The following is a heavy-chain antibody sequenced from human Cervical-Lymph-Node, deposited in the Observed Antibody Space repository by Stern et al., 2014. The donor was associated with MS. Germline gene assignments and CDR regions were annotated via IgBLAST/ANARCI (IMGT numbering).Heavy chain of an antibody. J-gene: IGHJ4*02. D-gene: IGHD5-12*01. CDR2: TSGYNGNT. CDR1: AYNFTNYG. CDR3: ARAGYDVSGLSDY. V-gene: IGHV1-18*01. Sequence: VQLEQSGAEVKKPAASVTVSCKTSAYNFTNYGVTWVRQAPGQGLEWMGWTSGYNGNTNYAQKFQGRVPMTTDTSTNTAYMELRSLRSSDTAVYYCARAGYDVSGLSDYWGQGTLVTVSS.